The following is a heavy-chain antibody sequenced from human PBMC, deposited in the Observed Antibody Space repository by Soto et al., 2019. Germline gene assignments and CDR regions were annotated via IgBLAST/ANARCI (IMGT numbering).Heavy chain of an antibody. Sequence: ASVKVSCKASGYNFTNYDINWVRQATGQGLEWMGWMNPDSGNTGYAQKFQGRVTMTRSTSINTAYMELSSLRSEDTAVYYCARGTYYYGSGTYLRFDYWGQGTLVTVSS. V-gene: IGHV1-8*01. D-gene: IGHD3-10*01. CDR1: GYNFTNYD. CDR3: ARGTYYYGSGTYLRFDY. CDR2: MNPDSGNT. J-gene: IGHJ4*02.